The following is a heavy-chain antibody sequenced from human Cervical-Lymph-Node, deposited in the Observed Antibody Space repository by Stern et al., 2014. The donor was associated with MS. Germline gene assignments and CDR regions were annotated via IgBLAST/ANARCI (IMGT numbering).Heavy chain of an antibody. J-gene: IGHJ4*02. D-gene: IGHD4-23*01. V-gene: IGHV1-69*06. CDR1: GGTLSSYS. CDR2: IVPIYGKS. Sequence: VQLVQSGAEVNKPGSSVKVSCKGSGGTLSSYSINWVRQAPGQRPEWVGAIVPIYGKSNYGQEVQGRVTISADKSTNTAYMELSSLRYDDTAVYYCATPRTTGVKSTLGSWGQGTLVTVSS. CDR3: ATPRTTGVKSTLGS.